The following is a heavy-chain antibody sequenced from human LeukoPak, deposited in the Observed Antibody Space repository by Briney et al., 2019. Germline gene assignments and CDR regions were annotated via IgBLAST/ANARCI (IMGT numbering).Heavy chain of an antibody. V-gene: IGHV3-23*01. CDR3: AACRTIIAGNCYY. CDR2: ISGSGGST. Sequence: PGGSLRLSCAASGLTFSSYAMNWVRQAPGKGLEWVSAISGSGGSTNYADSAKGRFTISRDNSKNTMYLQMNSLRAEDTAVYYCAACRTIIAGNCYYWGQGTLVIVSS. D-gene: IGHD4-23*01. J-gene: IGHJ4*02. CDR1: GLTFSSYA.